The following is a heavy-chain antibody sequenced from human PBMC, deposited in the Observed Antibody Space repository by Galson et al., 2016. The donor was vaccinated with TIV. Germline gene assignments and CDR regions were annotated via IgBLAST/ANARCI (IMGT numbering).Heavy chain of an antibody. CDR2: IYPGDSET. J-gene: IGHJ4*02. D-gene: IGHD2/OR15-2a*01. CDR1: GYTFTPYW. CDR3: ARRSTELGLDY. Sequence: QSGAEVTKPGESLKISCKASGYTFTPYWIGWVRQMPGKGLEWMGIIYPGDSETKYSPSFEGQVTISADKSNNTAYLHWSSLKASDTAIYYCARRSTELGLDYWGQGVLVTVSS. V-gene: IGHV5-51*03.